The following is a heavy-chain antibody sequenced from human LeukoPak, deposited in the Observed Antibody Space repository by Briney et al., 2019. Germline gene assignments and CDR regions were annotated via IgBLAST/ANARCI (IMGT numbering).Heavy chain of an antibody. CDR1: GYTFTSYD. CDR3: ASSGCCDFWSGTN. J-gene: IGHJ4*02. V-gene: IGHV1-8*01. Sequence: ASVKVSCKASGYTFTSYDINWVRQATGQGLEWMGWMNPNSGNTGYVQKFQGRVTMTRNTSISTAYMELSSLRSEDTAVYYCASSGCCDFWSGTNWGQGTLVTVSS. D-gene: IGHD3-3*01. CDR2: MNPNSGNT.